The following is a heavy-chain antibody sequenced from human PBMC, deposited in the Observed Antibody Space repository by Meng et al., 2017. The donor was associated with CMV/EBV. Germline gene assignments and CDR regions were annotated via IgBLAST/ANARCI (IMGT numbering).Heavy chain of an antibody. J-gene: IGHJ4*02. Sequence: GGSLRLSCAASGFSFSRYWMTWVRQAPGKGLEWVGRIKSKTDGGTTDYAAPVKGRFTISRDDSKNTLYLQMNSLKTEDTAVYYCHMMIVQDYWGQGTLVTVSS. D-gene: IGHD3-22*01. V-gene: IGHV3-15*01. CDR1: GFSFSRYW. CDR3: HMMIVQDY. CDR2: IKSKTDGGTT.